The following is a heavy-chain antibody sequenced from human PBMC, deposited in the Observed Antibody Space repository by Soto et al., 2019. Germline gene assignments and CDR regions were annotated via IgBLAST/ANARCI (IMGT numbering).Heavy chain of an antibody. J-gene: IGHJ6*04. CDR3: AASGLYCGGDGYSDYYYGMDV. Sequence: GASVKVSCKASGYTFTGYYMHWVRQAPGQGLEWMGWINPNSGGTNYAQKFQGWVTMTRDTSISTAYMELSRLRSDDTAVYYCAASGLYCGGDGYSDYYYGMDVWGKGTTVTVSS. V-gene: IGHV1-2*04. D-gene: IGHD2-21*02. CDR1: GYTFTGYY. CDR2: INPNSGGT.